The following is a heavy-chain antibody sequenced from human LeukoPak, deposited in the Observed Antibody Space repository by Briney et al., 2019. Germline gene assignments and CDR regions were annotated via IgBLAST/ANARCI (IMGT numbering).Heavy chain of an antibody. Sequence: GGSLRLSCAASGFTFSSSAMNWVRQAPGKGLEWVSSISSNNRYIYYADSVKGRFTISRDNAKNSLYLQMNSLRAEDTAVYYCAKDRGITMVRGVITLWGQGTLVTVSS. CDR3: AKDRGITMVRGVITL. V-gene: IGHV3-21*04. CDR2: ISSNNRYI. D-gene: IGHD3-10*01. J-gene: IGHJ4*02. CDR1: GFTFSSSA.